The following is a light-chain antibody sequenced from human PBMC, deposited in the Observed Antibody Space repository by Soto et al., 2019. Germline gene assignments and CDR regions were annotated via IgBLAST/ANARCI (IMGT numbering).Light chain of an antibody. Sequence: EIVLTRSPGTLSLSPGDRATLSSRASQSVSNNYLAWYQQQPGHAPRLRIYGASNRATGIPDRLSGSGSGTDFTLTISRMEPEDFAVYYCQQYGSSGTFGQGTKVDIK. J-gene: IGKJ1*01. CDR1: QSVSNNY. CDR2: GAS. CDR3: QQYGSSGT. V-gene: IGKV3-20*01.